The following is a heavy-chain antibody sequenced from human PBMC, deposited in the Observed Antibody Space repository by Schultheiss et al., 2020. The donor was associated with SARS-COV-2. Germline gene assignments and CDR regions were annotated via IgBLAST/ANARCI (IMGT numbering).Heavy chain of an antibody. V-gene: IGHV4-61*08. J-gene: IGHJ6*02. CDR2: IYYSGST. Sequence: SETLSLTCTVSGGSISSGGYYWSWIRQNPGKGLEWIGYIYYSGSTNYNPSLKSRVTISVDTSKNQFSLKLSSVTAADTAVYYCARVHGGYYYYYGMDVWGQGTTVTVSS. CDR3: ARVHGGYYYYYGMDV. D-gene: IGHD3-16*01. CDR1: GGSISSGGYY.